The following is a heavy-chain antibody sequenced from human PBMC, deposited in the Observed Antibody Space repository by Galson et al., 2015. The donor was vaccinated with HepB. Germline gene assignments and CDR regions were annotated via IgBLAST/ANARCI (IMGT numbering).Heavy chain of an antibody. CDR1: GYTFTSYG. CDR2: ISAYNGNT. Sequence: SVKVSCKASGYTFTSYGISWVRQAPGQGLEWMGWISAYNGNTNYAQKLQGRVTMTTDTSTSTAYMELRSLRSDDTAVYYCARGGGLMRLTYSSGWSVLPTPFDYWGQGTLVTVSS. CDR3: ARGGGLMRLTYSSGWSVLPTPFDY. V-gene: IGHV1-18*01. J-gene: IGHJ4*02. D-gene: IGHD6-19*01.